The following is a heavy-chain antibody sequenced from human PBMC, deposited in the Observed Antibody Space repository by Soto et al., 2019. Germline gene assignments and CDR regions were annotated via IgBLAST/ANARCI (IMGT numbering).Heavy chain of an antibody. D-gene: IGHD3-3*01. J-gene: IGHJ3*02. Sequence: GSGPTLVNPTQRLTLTRSFSGFSLNTSGVGVGWIRQPPGQALEWLALIYWDDDKRYRPSLKNRLTITKDTSKNQVVLRMTDMDPVDTATYYCAYLGDFWSSYYSFNMWGQRTIVTVS. V-gene: IGHV2-5*02. CDR3: AYLGDFWSSYYSFNM. CDR2: IYWDDDK. CDR1: GFSLNTSGVG.